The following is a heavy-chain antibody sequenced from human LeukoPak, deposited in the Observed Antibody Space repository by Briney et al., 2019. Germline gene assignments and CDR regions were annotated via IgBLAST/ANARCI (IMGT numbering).Heavy chain of an antibody. CDR3: ARVVPPWIQLWLLRPDYYMDV. D-gene: IGHD5-18*01. Sequence: PSETLSLTCTVSGGSISSGSYYWSWIRQPAGKGLEWIGRIYTSGSTNYNPSLKSRVTISVDTSKNQFSLKLSSVTAADTAVYYCARVVPPWIQLWLLRPDYYMDVWGKGTTVTVSS. CDR2: IYTSGST. CDR1: GGSISSGSYY. V-gene: IGHV4-61*02. J-gene: IGHJ6*03.